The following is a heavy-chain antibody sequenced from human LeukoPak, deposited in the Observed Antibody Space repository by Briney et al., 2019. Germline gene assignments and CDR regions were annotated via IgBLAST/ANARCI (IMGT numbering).Heavy chain of an antibody. J-gene: IGHJ4*02. CDR3: AKDLGGRSWYYFDY. CDR1: GFTFSSYA. V-gene: IGHV3-23*01. Sequence: GGSLRLSCAASGFTFSSYAMSWVRQAPGRGLEWVSAISGSGGSTYYADSAKGRFTISRDNSKNTLYLQMNSLRAEDTAVYYCAKDLGGRSWYYFDYWGQGTLVTVSS. D-gene: IGHD6-13*01. CDR2: ISGSGGST.